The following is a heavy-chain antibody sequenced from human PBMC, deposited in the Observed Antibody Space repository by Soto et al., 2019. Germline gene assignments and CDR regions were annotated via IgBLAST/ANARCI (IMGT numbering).Heavy chain of an antibody. CDR1: GGSISSSNYY. CDR2: IYYSGST. D-gene: IGHD1-26*01. V-gene: IGHV4-39*01. Sequence: QLQLQESGPGLVKPSETLSLTCTVSGGSISSSNYYWGWIRQPPGKGLEWIGNIYYSGSTYYNPSLKRRVTISVDTSKIQFSLKLSSVTAADTAVYYCARRGSGSYSDYWGQGTLVTVSS. CDR3: ARRGSGSYSDY. J-gene: IGHJ4*02.